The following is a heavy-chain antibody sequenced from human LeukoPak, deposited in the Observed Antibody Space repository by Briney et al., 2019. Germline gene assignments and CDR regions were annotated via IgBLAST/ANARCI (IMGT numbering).Heavy chain of an antibody. CDR2: IKQDGSEK. CDR3: ARVVVLASWRFAY. V-gene: IGHV3-7*04. J-gene: IGHJ4*02. Sequence: GGSLRLSCAASGFTFSNYWMNWVRQAPGKGLEWVANIKQDGSEKYYVDSVKGRFTISRDNAKNSLYLQMNSLRAEDTAVYYCARVVVLASWRFAYWGQGTLVTVSS. CDR1: GFTFSNYW. D-gene: IGHD2-15*01.